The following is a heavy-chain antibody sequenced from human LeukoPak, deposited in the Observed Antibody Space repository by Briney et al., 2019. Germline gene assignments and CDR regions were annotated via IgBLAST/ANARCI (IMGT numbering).Heavy chain of an antibody. Sequence: ASVKVSCKASGYTFTSYDINWVRQATGQGLEWMGWMNPNSGNTGYAQKFQGRVTMTRNTSISTAYMELSSLRSEDTAVYYCARGPGRRRDGPRPYYYYYYMDVWGKGTTVTVSS. J-gene: IGHJ6*03. CDR3: ARGPGRRRDGPRPYYYYYYMDV. D-gene: IGHD5-24*01. V-gene: IGHV1-8*01. CDR1: GYTFTSYD. CDR2: MNPNSGNT.